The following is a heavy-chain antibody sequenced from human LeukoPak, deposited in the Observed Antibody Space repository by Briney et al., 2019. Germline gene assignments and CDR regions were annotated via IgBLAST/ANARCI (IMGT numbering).Heavy chain of an antibody. CDR1: GFAFSDYY. D-gene: IGHD6-13*01. CDR2: ISGSGGST. J-gene: IGHJ4*02. V-gene: IGHV3-23*01. Sequence: PGGSLRLSCAASGFAFSDYYMSWIRQAPGKGLEWVSAISGSGGSTYYADSVKGRFTISRDNSKNTLYLQMNSLRAEDTAVYYCAKDSGTHSSSWSSIDYWGQGTLVTVSS. CDR3: AKDSGTHSSSWSSIDY.